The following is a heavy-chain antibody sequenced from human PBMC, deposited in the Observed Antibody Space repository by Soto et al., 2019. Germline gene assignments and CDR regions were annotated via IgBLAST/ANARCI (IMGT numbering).Heavy chain of an antibody. J-gene: IGHJ6*02. CDR2: IFYSGRT. Sequence: QVQLQESGPGLVKPSQTLSLTCSVSGGAINNRDYYWSWIRQHPGKGLEWIGNIFYSGRTDYNPSLKGRLTISIDTSKNEFSLKLTSVTAADTAVYYCARDRPAFKSFGSGMDVWGQGTTVTVSS. V-gene: IGHV4-31*03. D-gene: IGHD3-16*01. CDR1: GGAINNRDYY. CDR3: ARDRPAFKSFGSGMDV.